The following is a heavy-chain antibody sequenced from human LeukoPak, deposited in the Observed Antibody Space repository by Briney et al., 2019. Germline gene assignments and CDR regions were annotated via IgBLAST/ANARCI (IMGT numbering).Heavy chain of an antibody. CDR2: IYYSGST. D-gene: IGHD3-10*01. J-gene: IGHJ3*02. V-gene: IGHV4-59*01. CDR3: ARDSGGRDAFDI. CDR1: GGSISSYY. Sequence: PSETLSLTCTVSGGSISSYYWSWIRQPPGKGLEWIGYIYYSGSTNYNPSPKSRVTISVDTSKNQFSLKLSSVTAADTAVYYCARDSGGRDAFDIWGQGTMVTVSS.